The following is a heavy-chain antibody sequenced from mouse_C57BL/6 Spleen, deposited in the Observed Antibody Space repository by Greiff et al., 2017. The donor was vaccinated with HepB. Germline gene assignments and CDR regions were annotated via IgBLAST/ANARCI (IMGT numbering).Heavy chain of an antibody. J-gene: IGHJ2*01. CDR1: GYTFTDYE. V-gene: IGHV1-15*01. Sequence: VQLQQSGAELVRPGASVTLSCKASGYTFTDYEMHWVKQTPVHGLEWIGAIDPETGGTAYNQKVKGKAILTADKSSSTAYMELRSLPSEDSAVYYCTSRPTMVQLFDYWGQGTTLTVSS. CDR2: IDPETGGT. D-gene: IGHD2-9*01. CDR3: TSRPTMVQLFDY.